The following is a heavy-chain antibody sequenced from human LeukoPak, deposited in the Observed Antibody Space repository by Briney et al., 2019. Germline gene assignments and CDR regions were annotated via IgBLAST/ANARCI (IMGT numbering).Heavy chain of an antibody. Sequence: SETLSLTCTVSGGSISSSSYYWGWIRQPPGKGLEWIGSIYYSGSTYYNPSLKSRVTISVDTSKNQFSLKLSSVTAADTAVYYCARGEPSGWFDPWGQGTLVTVSS. V-gene: IGHV4-39*07. D-gene: IGHD1-14*01. J-gene: IGHJ5*02. CDR2: IYYSGST. CDR1: GGSISSSSYY. CDR3: ARGEPSGWFDP.